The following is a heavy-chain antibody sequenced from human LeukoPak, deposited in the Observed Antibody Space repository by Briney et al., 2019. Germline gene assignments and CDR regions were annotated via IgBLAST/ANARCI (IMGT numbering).Heavy chain of an antibody. D-gene: IGHD5-18*01. V-gene: IGHV4-34*01. CDR2: INHSGST. J-gene: IGHJ4*02. CDR3: ARVGYGFPFDY. CDR1: GGSFSGYY. Sequence: SETLSLTCAVYGGSFSGYYWSWIRQPPGKGLEWIGEINHSGSTNYNPSLKSRVTISVDTSKNQFSLKLSSVTAADTAVYYCARVGYGFPFDYWGQGTLVTVSS.